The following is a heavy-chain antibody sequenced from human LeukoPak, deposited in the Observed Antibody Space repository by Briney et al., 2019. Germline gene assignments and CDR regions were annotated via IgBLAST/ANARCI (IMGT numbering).Heavy chain of an antibody. CDR2: IIPILGIA. V-gene: IGHV1-69*04. J-gene: IGHJ4*02. CDR1: GGTFSSYA. Sequence: SVKVSCKASGGTFSSYAISWVRQAPGQGLEWMGRIIPILGIANYAQKFQGRVTITADKSTSTAYMEPSSLRSEDTAVYYCARDGGRGTSSGYYCDYWGQGTLVTVSS. CDR3: ARDGGRGTSSGYYCDY. D-gene: IGHD3-22*01.